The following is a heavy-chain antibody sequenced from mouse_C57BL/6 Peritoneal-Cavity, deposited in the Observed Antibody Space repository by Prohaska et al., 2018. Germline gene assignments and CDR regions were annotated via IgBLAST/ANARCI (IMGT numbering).Heavy chain of an antibody. J-gene: IGHJ1*03. CDR3: MRYGNYWYFDV. V-gene: IGHV11-2*01. D-gene: IGHD2-1*01. Sequence: EVQLLETGGGLVQPGGSRGLPCEGSGSTFSGFWMSWVRQTPGKTLEWIGDINFDGSAINYAPSIKDRFTIFRDNDKSTLYLQMSNVRSEDTATYFCMRYGNYWYFDVWGTGTTVTVSS. CDR2: INFDGSAI. CDR1: GSTFSGFW.